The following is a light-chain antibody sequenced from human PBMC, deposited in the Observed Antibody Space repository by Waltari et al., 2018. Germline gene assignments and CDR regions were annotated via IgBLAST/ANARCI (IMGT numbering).Light chain of an antibody. CDR3: QHYSSSVT. Sequence: EIVLTPSPGTLSLSPGERATLSCRASQGLSSSSLAWYQQKSGQAPRLLIYGASSRATGIPDRFSGSGSGTDFTLTISRLEPEDFAVYYCQHYSSSVTFGGGTKVEIK. CDR2: GAS. V-gene: IGKV3-20*01. J-gene: IGKJ4*01. CDR1: QGLSSSS.